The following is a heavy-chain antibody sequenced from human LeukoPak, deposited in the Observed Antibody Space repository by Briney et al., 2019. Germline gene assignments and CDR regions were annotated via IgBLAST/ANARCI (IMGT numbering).Heavy chain of an antibody. CDR1: GFAFSSYA. Sequence: GGSLRLSXAASGFAFSSYAMSWVRQAPGKGLEWVSAISGSGGSTYYADSVKGRFTISRDNSKNTLYLQMNSLRAEDTAVYYCAKFPGGIFDYWGQGTLVTVSS. D-gene: IGHD1-26*01. J-gene: IGHJ4*02. CDR2: ISGSGGST. V-gene: IGHV3-23*01. CDR3: AKFPGGIFDY.